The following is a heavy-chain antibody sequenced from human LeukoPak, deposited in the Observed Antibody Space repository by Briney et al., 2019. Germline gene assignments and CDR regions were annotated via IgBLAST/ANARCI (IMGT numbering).Heavy chain of an antibody. CDR2: ISSSSSTI. D-gene: IGHD2-2*01. Sequence: PGGSLRLSCAASGFTFSSYSMNWVREAPGKGLEWVSYISSSSSTIYYADSVKGRFTISRDNAKNSLYLQMNSLRAEDTAVYYRARSYCSSTSCYDDFDYWGQGTLVTVSS. V-gene: IGHV3-48*01. J-gene: IGHJ4*02. CDR1: GFTFSSYS. CDR3: ARSYCSSTSCYDDFDY.